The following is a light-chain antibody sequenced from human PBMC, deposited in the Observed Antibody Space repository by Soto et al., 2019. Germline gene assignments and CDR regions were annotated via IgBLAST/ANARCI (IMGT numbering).Light chain of an antibody. Sequence: VLTQSPATLSLSPGERATLSCRASQSVSIYLAWYQQKPGQAPRLLIYGASSRATGIPDRFSGSGSGTDFTLTISRLEPEDFAVYYCQQYGSSPQTFGQGTKVDIK. J-gene: IGKJ1*01. CDR1: QSVSIY. CDR2: GAS. CDR3: QQYGSSPQT. V-gene: IGKV3-20*01.